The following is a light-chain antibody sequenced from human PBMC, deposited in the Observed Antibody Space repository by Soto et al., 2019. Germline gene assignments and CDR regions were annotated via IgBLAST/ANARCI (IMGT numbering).Light chain of an antibody. V-gene: IGKV3-15*01. CDR1: QSVRSN. J-gene: IGKJ4*01. CDR3: QQYSAWPLT. Sequence: EIVMTQSPATLSVSPGERATLFCRASQSVRSNFLAWYQQKPGEAPRLLICGASTRATGVPARFSGSGSGTEFTLTISSLQSEDFAVYYCQQYSAWPLTFGGGTKVEIK. CDR2: GAS.